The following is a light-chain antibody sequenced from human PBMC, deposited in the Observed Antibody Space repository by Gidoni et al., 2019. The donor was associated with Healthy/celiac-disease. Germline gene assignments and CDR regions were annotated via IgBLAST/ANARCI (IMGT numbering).Light chain of an antibody. Sequence: ALPPPPPALRSPGPSVTISCTGTSRDVGGYNYVSWYQQHPGKAPKLMIYEVSKRPSGVPDRFSGSKSGNTASLTVSGLQAEDEADYYCSSYAGSNNLVFGGGTKLTVL. CDR2: EVS. J-gene: IGLJ2*01. CDR1: SRDVGGYNY. V-gene: IGLV2-8*01. CDR3: SSYAGSNNLV.